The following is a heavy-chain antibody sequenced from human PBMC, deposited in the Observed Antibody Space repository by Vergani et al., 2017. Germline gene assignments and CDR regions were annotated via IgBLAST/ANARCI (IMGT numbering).Heavy chain of an antibody. V-gene: IGHV1-46*01. J-gene: IGHJ4*02. CDR2: INPSGGST. CDR3: ARSEGRPGLWELKNYYGSGRAMD. CDR1: GYTFTSYY. D-gene: IGHD3-10*01. Sequence: QVQLVQSGAEVKKPGASVKVSCKASGYTFTSYYMHWVRQAPGQGLEWMGIINPSGGSTNYAQKFQGRVTMTRDTSTSTVYMELSSLRSEDTAVYYCARSEGRPGLWELKNYYGSGRAMDWGQGTLVTVSS.